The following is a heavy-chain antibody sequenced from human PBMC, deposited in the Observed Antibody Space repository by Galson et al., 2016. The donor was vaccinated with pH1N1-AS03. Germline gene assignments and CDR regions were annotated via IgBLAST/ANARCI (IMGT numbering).Heavy chain of an antibody. Sequence: SLRLSCAASGFTFSSYGLHWIRQAPGEGLEWVTSIRYDGSNTYYVDSVRGRFTISRDNSKNMLYLQMNSLRAEDSAAYYCAKDRVRLQVTESSAFDIWGQGTMVTVSS. CDR2: IRYDGSNT. CDR1: GFTFSSYG. D-gene: IGHD4-23*01. J-gene: IGHJ3*02. V-gene: IGHV3-30*02. CDR3: AKDRVRLQVTESSAFDI.